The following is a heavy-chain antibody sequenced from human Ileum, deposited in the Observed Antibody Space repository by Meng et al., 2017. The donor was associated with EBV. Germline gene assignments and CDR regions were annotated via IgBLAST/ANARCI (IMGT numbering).Heavy chain of an antibody. J-gene: IGHJ4*02. CDR3: ASRELAPFDY. D-gene: IGHD1-26*01. CDR2: IYYSGTT. CDR1: GGSFSSRKYY. V-gene: IGHV4-39*07. Sequence: QVQLQESVPGLVKPSETLSLTCSVSGGSFSSRKYYWGWIRQPPGKALDWIASIYYSGTTYYNPSLQSRVSISVDKSKNQVSLNMTSMTAADTAVYYCASRELAPFDYWGQGTLVTVSS.